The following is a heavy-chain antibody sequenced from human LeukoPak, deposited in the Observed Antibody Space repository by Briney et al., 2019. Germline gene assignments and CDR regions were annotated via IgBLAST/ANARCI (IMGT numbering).Heavy chain of an antibody. CDR1: GGSISSGSYY. J-gene: IGHJ3*02. D-gene: IGHD2-2*02. CDR2: IYHSGST. Sequence: KPSETLSLTCTVSGGSISSGSYYWGWIRQPPGKGLEWIGSIYHSGSTYYNPSLKRRVTISVDTSKNQSSLKLSSVTAADTAVYYCARHIPRWGPAAIRGDAFDIWGQGTMVTVSS. V-gene: IGHV4-39*01. CDR3: ARHIPRWGPAAIRGDAFDI.